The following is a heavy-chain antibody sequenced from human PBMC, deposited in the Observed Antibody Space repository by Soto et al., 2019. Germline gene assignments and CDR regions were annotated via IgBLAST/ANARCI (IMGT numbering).Heavy chain of an antibody. J-gene: IGHJ6*02. D-gene: IGHD2-2*01. Sequence: ASVQVSCKASGYTFTSYGISWVRQAPGQGLEWMGWISAYNGNTNYAQKLQGRVTMTTDTSTSTAYMELRSLRSDDTAVYYCARSPAAIRYYYYGMDVWGQGTTVTVS. CDR2: ISAYNGNT. CDR3: ARSPAAIRYYYYGMDV. V-gene: IGHV1-18*04. CDR1: GYTFTSYG.